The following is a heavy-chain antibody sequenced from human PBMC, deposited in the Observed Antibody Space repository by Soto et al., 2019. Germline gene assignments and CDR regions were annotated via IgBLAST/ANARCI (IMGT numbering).Heavy chain of an antibody. CDR2: ISSSSSTI. V-gene: IGHV3-48*02. D-gene: IGHD3-22*01. CDR3: ARDVYYDSSGYYFPPPQTAPIFDC. CDR1: GFTFSSYS. J-gene: IGHJ4*02. Sequence: PGGSLRLSCAASGFTFSSYSMNWVRQAPGKGLEWVSYISSSSSTIYYADSVKGRFTISRDNAKNSLYLQMNSLRDEDTAVYYCARDVYYDSSGYYFPPPQTAPIFDCWGQGTLVTVSS.